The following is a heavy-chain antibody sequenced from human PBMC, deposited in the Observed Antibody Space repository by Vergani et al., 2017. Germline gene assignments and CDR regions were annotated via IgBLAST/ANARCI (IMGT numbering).Heavy chain of an antibody. D-gene: IGHD5-24*01. J-gene: IGHJ3*02. CDR2: IYYSGST. CDR3: AREDGTIDAFDI. V-gene: IGHV4-39*07. Sequence: QLQLQESGPGLVKPSETLSLTCTVSGGSISSSSYYWGWIRQPPGQGLGWIGSIYYSGSTYYNPSLKSRVTISVDTSKNQFSLKLSSVTAADTAVYYCAREDGTIDAFDIWGQGTMVTVSS. CDR1: GGSISSSSYY.